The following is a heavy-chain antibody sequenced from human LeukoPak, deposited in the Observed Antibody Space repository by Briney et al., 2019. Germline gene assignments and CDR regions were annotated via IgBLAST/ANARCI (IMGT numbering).Heavy chain of an antibody. CDR1: GFTVSSNY. V-gene: IGHV3-53*01. Sequence: GGSLRLSCAASGFTVSSNYMSWVRQAPGKGLEWVSVIYSGGSTYYADSVKGRFTISRDNSKNTLYLQMNSLRVEDTALYYCVRGLTAATGTNYWGQGVLVTVSS. CDR3: VRGLTAATGTNY. J-gene: IGHJ4*02. D-gene: IGHD6-13*01. CDR2: IYSGGST.